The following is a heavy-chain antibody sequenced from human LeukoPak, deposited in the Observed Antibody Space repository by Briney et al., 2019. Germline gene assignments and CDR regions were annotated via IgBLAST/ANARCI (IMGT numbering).Heavy chain of an antibody. CDR1: GFTFSSYG. Sequence: GGSLRLSCAASGFTFSSYGMHWVRQAPGKGLEWVSVIYSGGSTYYADSVKGRFTISRDNSKNTLYLQMNSLRAEDTAVYYCARGRITIFGVVNDFDYWGQGTLVTVSS. CDR2: IYSGGST. V-gene: IGHV3-NL1*01. CDR3: ARGRITIFGVVNDFDY. J-gene: IGHJ4*02. D-gene: IGHD3-3*01.